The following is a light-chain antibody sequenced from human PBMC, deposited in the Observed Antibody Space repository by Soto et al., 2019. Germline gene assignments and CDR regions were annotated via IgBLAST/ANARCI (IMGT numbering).Light chain of an antibody. J-gene: IGKJ2*01. CDR3: QQYNSYPYT. CDR2: DAS. Sequence: DIQMTQSPSTLSASAGDRVTITCRASQSISSWLAWYQQKPGKAPKLLIYDASSLESGVPSRFNGSGSGTEFTLTISSLQPDDFATYYCQQYNSYPYTFGQGTKLEIK. CDR1: QSISSW. V-gene: IGKV1-5*01.